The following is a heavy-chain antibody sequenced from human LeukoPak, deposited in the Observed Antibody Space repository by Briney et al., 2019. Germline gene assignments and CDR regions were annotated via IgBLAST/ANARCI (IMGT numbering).Heavy chain of an antibody. CDR1: GDSISTYY. CDR3: ASRKLGNDY. J-gene: IGHJ4*02. V-gene: IGHV4-59*01. Sequence: SETLSLTCTVSGDSISTYYWSWIRQPPGKGLEWIGYIYYRVTSDYNPSLKSRVTMSVDMSTRQISLKLSSVTAADTAVYYCASRKLGNDYWGQGTLVTVSS. CDR2: IYYRVTS. D-gene: IGHD7-27*01.